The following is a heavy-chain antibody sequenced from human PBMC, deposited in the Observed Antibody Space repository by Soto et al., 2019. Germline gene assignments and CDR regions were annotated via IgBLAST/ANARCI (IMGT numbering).Heavy chain of an antibody. J-gene: IGHJ4*02. V-gene: IGHV3-30-3*01. CDR3: ARDYGDRYFDY. CDR2: ISYDGSNK. CDR1: GFTFSSYA. Sequence: QVQLVESGGGLVKPGRSLRLSCAASGFTFSSYAMHWVRQAPGKGLEWVAVISYDGSNKYYADSVKGRFTISRDNSKNTLYLQMNSLRAEDTAVYYGARDYGDRYFDYWGQGTMVTVSS. D-gene: IGHD4-17*01.